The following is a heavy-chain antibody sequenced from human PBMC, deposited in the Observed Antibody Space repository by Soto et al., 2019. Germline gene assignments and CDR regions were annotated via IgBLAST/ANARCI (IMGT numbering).Heavy chain of an antibody. CDR3: AKDRKSGSGWYWDY. D-gene: IGHD6-19*01. Sequence: EVQLLESGGGLVQPGGSLRLSCAASGFTFSSFAMSWVRQAPGKGLVWVSGISGSGGSTYYAASVEGRFTISRDNSKNTLYLQMNSLRGEDTAVYYCAKDRKSGSGWYWDYWGQGTLVTVSS. V-gene: IGHV3-23*01. CDR1: GFTFSSFA. J-gene: IGHJ4*02. CDR2: ISGSGGST.